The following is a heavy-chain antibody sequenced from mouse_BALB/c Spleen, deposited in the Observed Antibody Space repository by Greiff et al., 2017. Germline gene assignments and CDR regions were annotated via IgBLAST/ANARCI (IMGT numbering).Heavy chain of an antibody. Sequence: DVKLVESGGGLVQPGGSRKLSCAASGFTFSSFGMHWVRQAPEKGLEWVAYISSGSSTIYYADTVKGRFTISRDNPKNTLFPQMTSLRSEDTAMYYCARSGRYYAMDYWGQGTSVTVSS. J-gene: IGHJ4*01. V-gene: IGHV5-17*02. CDR2: ISSGSSTI. CDR1: GFTFSSFG. D-gene: IGHD3-2*02. CDR3: ARSGRYYAMDY.